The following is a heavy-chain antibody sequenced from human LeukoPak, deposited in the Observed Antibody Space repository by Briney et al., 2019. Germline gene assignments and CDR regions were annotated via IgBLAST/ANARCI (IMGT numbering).Heavy chain of an antibody. CDR3: AREDSADAFDI. Sequence: GGSLRLSCAASGFTFSTDSMNWVRQAPGKGLEWVSYISRSGSIIYYADSVKGRFTISRDNAKNSLYLEMNSLRAEDTAVYYCAREDSADAFDIWGQGTMVTVSS. D-gene: IGHD2-15*01. CDR2: ISRSGSII. V-gene: IGHV3-48*01. J-gene: IGHJ3*02. CDR1: GFTFSTDS.